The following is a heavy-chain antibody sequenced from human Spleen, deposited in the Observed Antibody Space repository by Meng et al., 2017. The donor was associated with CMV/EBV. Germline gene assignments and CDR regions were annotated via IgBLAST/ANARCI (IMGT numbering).Heavy chain of an antibody. Sequence: KASGGPVSDYVITWGRQAPGQGLGWMEGIIPLIETSNYAQKFQSRDTITTDKTTRTAYMELRRLRSDNTAVYYCAREYSGESRSFDTWGQGTLVTVSS. CDR2: IIPLIETS. V-gene: IGHV1-69*05. J-gene: IGHJ5*02. CDR3: AREYSGESRSFDT. CDR1: GGPVSDYV. D-gene: IGHD6-19*01.